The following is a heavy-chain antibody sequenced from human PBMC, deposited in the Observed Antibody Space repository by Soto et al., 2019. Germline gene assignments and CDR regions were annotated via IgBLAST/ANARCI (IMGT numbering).Heavy chain of an antibody. J-gene: IGHJ2*01. V-gene: IGHV3-23*01. CDR3: ARKVPGSTTRPDYWYFEL. CDR2: ISGGGDAT. D-gene: IGHD3-10*01. Sequence: EVQLLESGGGLVQPGGSLRLSCAASGFTFISYAMNWVRQAPGKGLQWVSAISGGGDATFYADSVKGRFTISRDNSRNTVTLQMNSLGADDTAVYYCARKVPGSTTRPDYWYFELWGRGTRVTVSS. CDR1: GFTFISYA.